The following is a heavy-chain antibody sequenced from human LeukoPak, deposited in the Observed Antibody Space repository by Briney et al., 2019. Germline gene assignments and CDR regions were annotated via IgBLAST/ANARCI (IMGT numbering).Heavy chain of an antibody. CDR3: ARTSDGNWFDP. Sequence: GGSLRLSCAASGFAFDDYGMSWVRQGPGKGLEWVSGINWNGGNTGYADSVKGRFTIFRDNAKNSLYLEMDSLRVEDTALYYCARTSDGNWFDPWGQGTLVTVSS. D-gene: IGHD1-26*01. CDR2: INWNGGNT. V-gene: IGHV3-20*04. J-gene: IGHJ5*02. CDR1: GFAFDDYG.